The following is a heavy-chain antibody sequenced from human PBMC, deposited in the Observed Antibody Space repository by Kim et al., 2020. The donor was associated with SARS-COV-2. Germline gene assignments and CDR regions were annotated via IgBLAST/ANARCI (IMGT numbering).Heavy chain of an antibody. D-gene: IGHD3-16*01. CDR3: VKMISSGGSYYFDY. CDR2: IYYSGST. Sequence: SETLSLTCAVSGYSISRSNWWGWIRQPTGKELELIGYIYYSGSTYYNPSLKSRLTMSVDTSKNQFSLTLSYVTAVDTAVYYCVKMISSGGSYYFDYWGQGTLVTVSS. V-gene: IGHV4-28*01. CDR1: GYSISRSNW. J-gene: IGHJ4*02.